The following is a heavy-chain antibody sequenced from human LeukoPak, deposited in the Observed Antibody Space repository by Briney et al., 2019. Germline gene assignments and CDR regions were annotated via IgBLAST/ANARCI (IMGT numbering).Heavy chain of an antibody. J-gene: IGHJ4*02. CDR3: AKTYYYDSSGYYPFDY. V-gene: IGHV3-7*01. D-gene: IGHD3-22*01. CDR1: GFTFSSYW. CDR2: IKQDGSEK. Sequence: PGGSLRLSYAASGFTFSSYWMSWVRQAPGKGLEWVANIKQDGSEKYYVDSVKGRFTISRDNAKNSLYLQMNSLRAEDTAVYYCAKTYYYDSSGYYPFDYWGQGTLVTVSS.